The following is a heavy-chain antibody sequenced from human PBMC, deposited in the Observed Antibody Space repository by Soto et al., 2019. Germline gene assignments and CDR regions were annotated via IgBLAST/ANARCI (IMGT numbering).Heavy chain of an antibody. J-gene: IGHJ3*02. CDR2: IYLSGFT. D-gene: IGHD3-22*01. Sequence: PSETLSLTCTVSGDSITSSKHYWSWIRQHPGKGLEWIGYIYLSGFTYSTPSLKSRVNMSLDTSKNQFSLKLSSVTAADTAVYYCARLDYYNDSSGSGYSFDIWGQGTMVTV. V-gene: IGHV4-30-4*08. CDR1: GDSITSSKHY. CDR3: ARLDYYNDSSGSGYSFDI.